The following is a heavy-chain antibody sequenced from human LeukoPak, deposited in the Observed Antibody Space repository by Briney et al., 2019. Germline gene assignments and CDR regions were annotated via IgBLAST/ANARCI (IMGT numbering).Heavy chain of an antibody. V-gene: IGHV3-33*01. CDR3: ARENSGSYLGTFDY. CDR1: GFTFIKYG. Sequence: GGSLRLSCAASGFTFIKYGMHRVRQAPGKGLEWVAVIWYDGSNKYYADSVKGRFTISRDYSKNTLYLQMDSLRAGDTAVYYCARENSGSYLGTFDYWGQGTLVTVSS. CDR2: IWYDGSNK. D-gene: IGHD1-26*01. J-gene: IGHJ4*02.